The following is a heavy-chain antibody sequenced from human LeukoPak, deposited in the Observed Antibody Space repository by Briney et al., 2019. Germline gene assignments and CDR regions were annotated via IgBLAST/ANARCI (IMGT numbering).Heavy chain of an antibody. CDR3: AKDQYRSGLYPVDY. D-gene: IGHD6-19*01. CDR2: ISDSGVNT. Sequence: GGSLRLSCAASGFTFSDFGMTWVRQTPGKGLEWVSAISDSGVNTYYADSVKGRFTISRDNSKNTLYLQMNSLRAEDTALYYCAKDQYRSGLYPVDYWGQGTLVTVSS. V-gene: IGHV3-23*01. CDR1: GFTFSDFG. J-gene: IGHJ4*02.